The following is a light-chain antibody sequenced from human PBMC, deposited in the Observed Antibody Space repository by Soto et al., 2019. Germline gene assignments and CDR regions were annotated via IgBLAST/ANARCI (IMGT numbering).Light chain of an antibody. J-gene: IGLJ3*02. CDR3: QSYDRSLSGWV. CDR1: SSNIWAGYD. CDR2: GKN. V-gene: IGLV1-40*01. Sequence: QLVLTQPPSVSGAPGQRVTISCTGSSSNIWAGYDVHWYQQLPGTAPKLLIYGKNNRPSGVPDRFSGSQSVTSASLAITGLQAEDEADYYCQSYDRSLSGWVFGGGTKLNVL.